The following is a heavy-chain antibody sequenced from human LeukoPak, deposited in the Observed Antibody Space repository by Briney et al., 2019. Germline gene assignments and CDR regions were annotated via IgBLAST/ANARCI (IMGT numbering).Heavy chain of an antibody. CDR2: ISGSGGST. CDR3: AKDHGIAVAPDGMDV. CDR1: GFTFSSYA. D-gene: IGHD6-19*01. Sequence: GASLRLSCAASGFTFSSYAMSWVRQAPGKGLEWVSAISGSGGSTYYADSVKGRFTISRDNSKNTLYLQMNSLRAEDTAVYYCAKDHGIAVAPDGMDVWGKGTTVTVSS. V-gene: IGHV3-23*01. J-gene: IGHJ6*04.